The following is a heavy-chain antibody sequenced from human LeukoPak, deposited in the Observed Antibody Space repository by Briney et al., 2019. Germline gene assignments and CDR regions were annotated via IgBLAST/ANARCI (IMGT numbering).Heavy chain of an antibody. CDR2: VDHTGST. CDR1: DDSITTYY. Sequence: SETLSLTCTVSDDSITTYYWTWIRQPPGKGLEWIGYVDHTGSTKFNPSLNGRVSISRDASNNFFSLRLRSVTAADTAVYFCARGRVSSSTWYSTYYYFFYMDFWGKGTTVTVSS. J-gene: IGHJ6*03. CDR3: ARGRVSSSTWYSTYYYFFYMDF. V-gene: IGHV4-59*01. D-gene: IGHD4-11*01.